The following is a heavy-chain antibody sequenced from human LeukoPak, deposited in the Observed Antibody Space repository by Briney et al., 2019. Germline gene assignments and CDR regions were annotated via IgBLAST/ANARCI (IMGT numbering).Heavy chain of an antibody. Sequence: GGSLRLSCAASGFSFNNYGMSWVRQAPGKGLEWVSAISGSGGSTYYADSVKGRFTISRDNSKNTLYLQMNSLRAEDTAVYYCAKRFGRRAAPTEGYWYFDLWGRGTLVTVSS. CDR1: GFSFNNYG. D-gene: IGHD2-15*01. CDR2: ISGSGGST. J-gene: IGHJ2*01. CDR3: AKRFGRRAAPTEGYWYFDL. V-gene: IGHV3-23*01.